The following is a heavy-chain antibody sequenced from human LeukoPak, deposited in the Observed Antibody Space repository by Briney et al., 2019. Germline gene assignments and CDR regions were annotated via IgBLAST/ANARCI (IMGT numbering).Heavy chain of an antibody. Sequence: GGSLSLSCAVSGFPFSSYAMSWVRQAPGKGLEWVSAISGSGGSTYYADSVKSRFTISRDNCKNTLYLQMNSLRAEDTAVNYCAKISDCSGYYFYFDYWGQGTLVTVSS. CDR2: ISGSGGST. V-gene: IGHV3-23*01. D-gene: IGHD3-22*01. J-gene: IGHJ4*02. CDR3: AKISDCSGYYFYFDY. CDR1: GFPFSSYA.